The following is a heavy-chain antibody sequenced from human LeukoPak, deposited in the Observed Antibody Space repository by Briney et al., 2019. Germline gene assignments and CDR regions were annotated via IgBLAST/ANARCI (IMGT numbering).Heavy chain of an antibody. Sequence: SETLSLTCTVSGGSISSYYWSWIRQPPGKGLEWIGYIFYSGSTNYNPSLKSRVTISLDTSKNQFSLRLSSVTAADTAVYYCARHGSVSSGALVWGQGTVVTVSS. CDR2: IFYSGST. CDR3: ARHGSVSSGALV. J-gene: IGHJ4*02. D-gene: IGHD3-22*01. CDR1: GGSISSYY. V-gene: IGHV4-59*08.